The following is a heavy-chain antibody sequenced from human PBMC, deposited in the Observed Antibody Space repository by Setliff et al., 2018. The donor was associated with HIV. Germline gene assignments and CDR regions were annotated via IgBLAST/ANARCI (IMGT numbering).Heavy chain of an antibody. CDR2: MHHGGSI. D-gene: IGHD3-16*01. J-gene: IGHJ4*02. V-gene: IGHV4-38-2*01. CDR1: GFTFSDYF. Sequence: PGGSLRLSCAASGFTFSDYFMSWIRQAPGKGLEWIGTMHHGGSIYYNPSLKSRVAIFIDTSKNQFSLRLSSVTAADTAVYYCARLYDYYGHRLDYWGQGAQVTVSS. CDR3: ARLYDYYGHRLDY.